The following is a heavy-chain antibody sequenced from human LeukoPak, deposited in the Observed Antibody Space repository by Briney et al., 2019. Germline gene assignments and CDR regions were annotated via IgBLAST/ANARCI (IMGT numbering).Heavy chain of an antibody. J-gene: IGHJ4*02. CDR3: ARDRWEDEYGDYAY. Sequence: GGSLRLSCAASGCTFSDYYMSWIRQAPGKGLEWVSYISSSSSYTNYADSVKGRFTISRDNAKNLLYLQMNSLRAEDTAVYYCARDRWEDEYGDYAYWGQGTLVTVSS. D-gene: IGHD4-17*01. V-gene: IGHV3-11*05. CDR1: GCTFSDYY. CDR2: ISSSSSYT.